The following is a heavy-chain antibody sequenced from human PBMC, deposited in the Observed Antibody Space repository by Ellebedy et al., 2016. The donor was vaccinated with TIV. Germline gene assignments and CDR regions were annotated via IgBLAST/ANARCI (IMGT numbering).Heavy chain of an antibody. CDR1: GASFSRYY. CDR3: ARHRKNDILTGYDY. V-gene: IGHV4-34*01. D-gene: IGHD3-9*01. Sequence: SETLSLTXSVYGASFSRYYWTWIRQPPGKGLEWIGRIYHSGSTSYNPSLKSRVTISVDKSKNQFSLKMSSVTAADTAVYYCARHRKNDILTGYDYWGQGILVSVSS. CDR2: IYHSGST. J-gene: IGHJ4*02.